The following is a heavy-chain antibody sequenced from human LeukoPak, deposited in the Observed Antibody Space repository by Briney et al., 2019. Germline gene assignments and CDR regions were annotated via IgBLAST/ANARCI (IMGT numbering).Heavy chain of an antibody. V-gene: IGHV1-2*06. D-gene: IGHD4-11*01. J-gene: IGHJ6*03. CDR2: SNPNSGGT. CDR1: GYTFTGYY. CDR3: ARDLRLHYYYYYMDV. Sequence: GASVKVSCKASGYTFTGYYMHWVRQAPGQGLEWMGRSNPNSGGTNYAQKFQGRVTMTRDTSISTAYMELSRLRSDDTAVYYCARDLRLHYYYYYMDVWGKGTTVTVSS.